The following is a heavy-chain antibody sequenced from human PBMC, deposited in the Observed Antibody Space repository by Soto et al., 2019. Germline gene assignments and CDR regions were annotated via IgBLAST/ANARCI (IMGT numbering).Heavy chain of an antibody. J-gene: IGHJ4*02. V-gene: IGHV4-39*01. CDR1: GGSISSRSYY. Sequence: QLQLQESGPGLVKPSETLSLTCTVSGGSISSRSYYWGWIRQSPGKGLEWIANLYYSGSTYYNPSLKSRVTISVDVSKNEFSMKLSSVTAADTAVYYCARQWRPRRSVAGGVDYWGQGALVAVSS. D-gene: IGHD6-19*01. CDR2: LYYSGST. CDR3: ARQWRPRRSVAGGVDY.